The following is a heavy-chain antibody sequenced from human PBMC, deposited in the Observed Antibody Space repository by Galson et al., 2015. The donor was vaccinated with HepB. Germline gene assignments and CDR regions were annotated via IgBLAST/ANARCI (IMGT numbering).Heavy chain of an antibody. V-gene: IGHV4-34*01. CDR1: GGSFSGYY. J-gene: IGHJ5*02. CDR3: ARDVAAGTNWFDP. D-gene: IGHD6-13*01. Sequence: QVQLQESGPGLVKPSETLSLTCAVYGGSFSGYYWSWIRQPPGKGLEWIGEINHSGSTNYNPSLKSRVTISVDTSKNQFSLKLSSVTAADTAVYYCARDVAAGTNWFDPWGQGTLVTVSS. CDR2: INHSGST.